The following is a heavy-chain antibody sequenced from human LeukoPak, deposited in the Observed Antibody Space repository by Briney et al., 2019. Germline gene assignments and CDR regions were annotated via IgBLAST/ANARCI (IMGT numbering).Heavy chain of an antibody. CDR2: ISDRGPA. D-gene: IGHD3-10*01. CDR1: RGAITSGGYS. Sequence: PSETLCLTCSVSRGAITSGGYSWTWIRQPPEKGLEWIGYISDRGPAYYNPSLKSRFTISVDRPKNQFFLTVTSVTAADTAVYFCARSRQASGLLGSWGQGTLVAVSS. V-gene: IGHV4-30-2*01. J-gene: IGHJ5*01. CDR3: ARSRQASGLLGS.